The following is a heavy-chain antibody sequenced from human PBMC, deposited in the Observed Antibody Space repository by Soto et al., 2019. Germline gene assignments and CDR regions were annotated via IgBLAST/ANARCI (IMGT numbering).Heavy chain of an antibody. V-gene: IGHV1-24*01. D-gene: IGHD2-21*01. J-gene: IGHJ4*02. CDR2: FDPEDGET. CDR1: GHTLTELP. Sequence: QVQLTQSGPEVKKPGASVKVSCKVSGHTLTELPMHWVRQAPGKGLEWMGGFDPEDGETIYAQKFQGRVTKTEDPSTDTAYMELSGLTSEDTAVFYCATGVTVIGTFDFWGQGTLLSVSS. CDR3: ATGVTVIGTFDF.